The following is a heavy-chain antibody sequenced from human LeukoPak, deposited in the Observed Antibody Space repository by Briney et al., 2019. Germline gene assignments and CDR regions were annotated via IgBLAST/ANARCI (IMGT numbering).Heavy chain of an antibody. CDR1: GGSISSYY. V-gene: IGHV4-4*07. D-gene: IGHD4-17*01. J-gene: IGHJ5*02. Sequence: SETLSLTCTVSGGSISSYYWSWIRQPAGKGLEWLGRTYTSGSTNYNPSLKSRVTMSVDTSKNQFCLKLSSLPAADTAVYYCARNLQIHTVSNWFDPWGQRTLLPVSS. CDR2: TYTSGST. CDR3: ARNLQIHTVSNWFDP.